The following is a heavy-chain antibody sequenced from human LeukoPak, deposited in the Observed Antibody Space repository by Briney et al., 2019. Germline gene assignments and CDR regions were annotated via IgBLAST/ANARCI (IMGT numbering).Heavy chain of an antibody. CDR1: GGTFSSYA. D-gene: IGHD1-20*01. CDR2: IIPIFGTA. Sequence: SVKVSCKASGGTFSSYAISWVRQAPGQGLEWMGGIIPIFGTANYAQKFQGRVTITTDESTSTAYVELSSLRSEDTAVYYCARVEYNWNLRADYYYYYYMDVWGKGTTVTVSS. V-gene: IGHV1-69*05. J-gene: IGHJ6*03. CDR3: ARVEYNWNLRADYYYYYYMDV.